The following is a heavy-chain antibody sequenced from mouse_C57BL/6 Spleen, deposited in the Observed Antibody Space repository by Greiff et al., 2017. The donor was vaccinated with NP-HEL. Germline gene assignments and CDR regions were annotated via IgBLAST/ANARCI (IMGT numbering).Heavy chain of an antibody. CDR3: ARNDPPYAMDY. CDR2: IYPSDSET. D-gene: IGHD2-3*01. V-gene: IGHV1-61*01. CDR1: GYTFTSYW. Sequence: VQLQQPGAELVRPGSSVKLSCKASGYTFTSYWMDWVKQRPGQGLEWIGNIYPSDSETHYNQKFKDKATLTVDKSSSTAYMQLSSLTSEDSAVYYCARNDPPYAMDYWGQGTTVTVSS. J-gene: IGHJ4*01.